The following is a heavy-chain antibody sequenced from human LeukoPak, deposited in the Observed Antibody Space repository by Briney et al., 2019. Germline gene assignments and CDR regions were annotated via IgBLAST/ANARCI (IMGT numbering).Heavy chain of an antibody. D-gene: IGHD6-13*01. CDR3: ARTNRNSSSWLTPNAYYYYGMDV. Sequence: SVKVSCKASGGTFISYAISWVRQAPGQGLERMGGIIPIFGTANYAQKFQGRVTITANESTSTAYMELSSLRSEDTAVYYCARTNRNSSSWLTPNAYYYYGMDVWGQGTTVTVSS. J-gene: IGHJ6*02. CDR1: GGTFISYA. CDR2: IIPIFGTA. V-gene: IGHV1-69*01.